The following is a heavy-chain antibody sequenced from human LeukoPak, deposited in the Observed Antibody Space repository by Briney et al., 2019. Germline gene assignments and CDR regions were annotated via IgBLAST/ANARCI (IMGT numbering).Heavy chain of an antibody. CDR1: GFTFSSYV. V-gene: IGHV3-23*01. D-gene: IGHD6-13*01. Sequence: PGGSLRPSCAASGFTFSSYVMSWVRQAPGKGLEWVSAISGSGGSTYYADSVKGRFTISRDNSKNTLSLQVSSLRAEDTAVYRCAKGGRITAVLPFDYWGQGTLVTVSS. J-gene: IGHJ4*02. CDR2: ISGSGGST. CDR3: AKGGRITAVLPFDY.